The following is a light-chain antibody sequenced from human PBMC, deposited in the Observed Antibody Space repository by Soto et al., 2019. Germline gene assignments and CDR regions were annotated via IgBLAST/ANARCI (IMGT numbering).Light chain of an antibody. V-gene: IGKV1-5*01. J-gene: IGKJ1*01. CDR3: QQYNRYWT. CDR2: DAS. Sequence: DIQMTQSPSTLSASVGDRVTITCRASQNIRTWLSWYQQKPGKAPNLLIFDASSLHSGVPSRFSGSGSGTEFTLTITSLQPDDFATYYCQQYNRYWTFGQGTKVEIK. CDR1: QNIRTW.